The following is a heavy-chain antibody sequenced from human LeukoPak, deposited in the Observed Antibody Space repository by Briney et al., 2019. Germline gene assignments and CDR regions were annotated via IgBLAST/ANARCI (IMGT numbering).Heavy chain of an antibody. CDR1: GFTSTKYA. CDR2: LIGSSGST. D-gene: IGHD5-12*01. J-gene: IGHJ4*02. CDR3: AKGAYDYIEIAYFDP. V-gene: IGHV3-23*01. Sequence: PGGSLRLSCAASGFTSTKYAMNWVRQAPGKGLEWVSVLIGSSGSTDYADSVKGRFTMSRDISKNTLFLQMNSLRAEDTAIYYCAKGAYDYIEIAYFDPWGQGTLVTVSS.